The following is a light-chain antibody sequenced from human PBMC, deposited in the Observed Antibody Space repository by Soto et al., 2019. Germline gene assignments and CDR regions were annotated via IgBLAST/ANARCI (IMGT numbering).Light chain of an antibody. V-gene: IGKV3-20*01. CDR3: QQYGSSPLT. CDR2: GAS. CDR1: QSVSYY. J-gene: IGKJ4*01. Sequence: LTQSAGTLSVSAGERATLSCRASQSVSYYLAWYKQKPGQAPRLLSSGASGRATGTPDRFSGSASGTEFTLTISRLEPEDFEVYYCQQYGSSPLTFGGGTKVDIK.